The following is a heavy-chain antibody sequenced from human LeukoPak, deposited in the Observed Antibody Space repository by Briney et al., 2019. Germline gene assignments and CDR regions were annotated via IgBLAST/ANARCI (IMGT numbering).Heavy chain of an antibody. CDR1: GGXISSSGYY. Sequence: SETLSLTCTVSGGXISSSGYYWGWIRQPPGKGLEWIGSLYYSGSPYFNPSLKSRVAISVDTSKNQFSLQLSSVTAADTAVYYCAGDSHISMINFWGQGTLVTVSS. J-gene: IGHJ4*02. CDR2: LYYSGSP. V-gene: IGHV4-39*02. CDR3: AGDSHISMINF. D-gene: IGHD3-22*01.